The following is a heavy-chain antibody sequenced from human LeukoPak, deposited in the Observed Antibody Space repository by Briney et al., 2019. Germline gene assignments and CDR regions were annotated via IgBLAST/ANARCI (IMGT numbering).Heavy chain of an antibody. CDR2: IWHDGATK. V-gene: IGHV3-33*01. Sequence: GTSLRLSCKTSGFIFSNYAMHWVRQAPGKGLDWVAMIWHDGATKFYADSVKGRFTISRDNSKDTLYLQMNSLRAEDTAVFYCARDSVYKSVLDYWGQGTLVTVSS. CDR1: GFIFSNYA. D-gene: IGHD1-14*01. J-gene: IGHJ4*02. CDR3: ARDSVYKSVLDY.